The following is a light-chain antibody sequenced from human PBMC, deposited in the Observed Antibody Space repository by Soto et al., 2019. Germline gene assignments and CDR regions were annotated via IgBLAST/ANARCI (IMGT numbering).Light chain of an antibody. CDR3: QQLNSYPIT. CDR2: AAS. V-gene: IGKV1-9*01. CDR1: QGISSY. J-gene: IGKJ5*01. Sequence: DIQLTQSPSFLSASVGDRFAITCRASQGISSYLAWYQRKPGEAPKLLIFAASTLQSGVPSMFSGSGSGTEFTLTISSLPPEDFATYYCQQLNSYPITFGQGTRLEIK.